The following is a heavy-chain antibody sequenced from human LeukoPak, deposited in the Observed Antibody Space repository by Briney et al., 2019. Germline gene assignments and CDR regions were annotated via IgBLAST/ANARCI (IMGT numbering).Heavy chain of an antibody. Sequence: ASVKVSCKASGYTFTGYYMHWVRQAPGQGLEWMGWINPNSGGTNYAQKFQGRVTMTRDTSISTAYMELSRLRSDDTAVYYCARTIRFLEWLLTFDYWGQGTLVTVSS. D-gene: IGHD3-3*01. J-gene: IGHJ4*02. CDR1: GYTFTGYY. CDR2: INPNSGGT. V-gene: IGHV1-2*02. CDR3: ARTIRFLEWLLTFDY.